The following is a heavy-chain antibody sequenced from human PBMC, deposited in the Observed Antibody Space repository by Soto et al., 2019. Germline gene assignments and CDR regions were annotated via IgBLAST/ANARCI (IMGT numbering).Heavy chain of an antibody. V-gene: IGHV1-3*01. D-gene: IGHD6-13*01. CDR2: INAGNGNT. CDR1: GYTFTSYA. Sequence: ASVKVSCKASGYTFTSYAIDWVRQAPGQRLEWMGWINAGNGNTKYSQKFQGRVTITRDTSASTAYMELSSLRSEDTAVYYCASEKRVMPGTRGYFDYWGQGALVTVSS. CDR3: ASEKRVMPGTRGYFDY. J-gene: IGHJ4*02.